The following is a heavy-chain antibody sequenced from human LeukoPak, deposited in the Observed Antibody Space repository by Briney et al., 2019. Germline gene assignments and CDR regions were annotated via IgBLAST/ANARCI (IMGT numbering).Heavy chain of an antibody. Sequence: GGALRLSCAASGFTFDDYGMNWVRQAPGKGLEWGSGINWNGGSTGYADSVQGRFTISRDNAKNSLYLQMNSLRAEDTALYYCARESIAVAGDAEYFQHWGQGTLVTVSS. V-gene: IGHV3-20*04. CDR1: GFTFDDYG. J-gene: IGHJ1*01. CDR3: ARESIAVAGDAEYFQH. CDR2: INWNGGST. D-gene: IGHD6-19*01.